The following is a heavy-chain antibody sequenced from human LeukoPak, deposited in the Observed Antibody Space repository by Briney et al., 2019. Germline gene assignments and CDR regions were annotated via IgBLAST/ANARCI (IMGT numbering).Heavy chain of an antibody. Sequence: GGSLRLSCAASGFTFSSYSMNWVRQAPGKGLEWVSSISSSSSYTYYADYADSVKGRFTISRDNAKNSLYLQMNSLRAEDTAVYYCARFGRISGYYMDVWGKGTTVTVSS. V-gene: IGHV3-21*01. CDR1: GFTFSSYS. CDR3: ARFGRISGYYMDV. J-gene: IGHJ6*03. CDR2: ISSSSSYT. D-gene: IGHD1-26*01.